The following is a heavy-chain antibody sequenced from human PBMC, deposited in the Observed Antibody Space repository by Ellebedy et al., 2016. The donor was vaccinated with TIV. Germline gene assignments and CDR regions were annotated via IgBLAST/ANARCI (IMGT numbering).Heavy chain of an antibody. D-gene: IGHD1-1*01. CDR2: ISSSGSTI. J-gene: IGHJ4*02. CDR3: AGRAYNWNDGSLFDY. Sequence: LSLTCAASGFTFSSYWMSWIRQAPGKGLEWVSYISSSGSTIYYADSVKGRFTISRDNAKNSLYLQMNSLRAEDTAVYYCAGRAYNWNDGSLFDYWGQGNVVTVSS. V-gene: IGHV3-11*01. CDR1: GFTFSSYW.